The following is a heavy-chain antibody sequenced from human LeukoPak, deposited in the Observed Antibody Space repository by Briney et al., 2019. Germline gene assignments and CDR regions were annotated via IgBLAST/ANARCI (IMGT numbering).Heavy chain of an antibody. CDR2: IWYDGSNK. V-gene: IGHV3-33*01. CDR3: ARDSPYLDY. CDR1: GFTFSSYG. Sequence: GGSLRLSCAASGFTFSSYGMHWVRQSPGKGLEWVAVIWYDGSNKYYADSVKGRFTISRDNSKNTLHLQMNSLRAEDTAVYHCARDSPYLDYWGQGTLVTVSS. J-gene: IGHJ4*02.